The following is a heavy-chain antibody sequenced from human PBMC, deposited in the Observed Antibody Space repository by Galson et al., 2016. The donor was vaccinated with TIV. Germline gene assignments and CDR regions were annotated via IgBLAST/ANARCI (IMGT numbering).Heavy chain of an antibody. Sequence: SVKVSCKASGGPFSSYAISWVRQAPGQGLEWMGGIIGMFGKANYAQKFQGRVTITADESTSTAYMELSSLRSEDTAMYYCARGDGYNLKSPGGVYWGQGTLVTVSS. V-gene: IGHV1-69*13. CDR3: ARGDGYNLKSPGGVY. D-gene: IGHD5-24*01. CDR2: IIGMFGKA. CDR1: GGPFSSYA. J-gene: IGHJ4*02.